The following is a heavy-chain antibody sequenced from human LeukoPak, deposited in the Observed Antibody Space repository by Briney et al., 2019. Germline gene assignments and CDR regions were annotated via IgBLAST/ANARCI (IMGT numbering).Heavy chain of an antibody. CDR1: GYTFPSYF. J-gene: IGHJ4*02. V-gene: IGHV1-46*03. D-gene: IGHD1-26*01. CDR2: INPTGGST. Sequence: WASVKVSCKASGYTFPSYFMHWVRQAPGQGLEWMGIINPTGGSTTYAQKFQGRVTMTRDTSISTAYMELSRLRSDDTAVYYCTIVGPYIPLDYWGQGTLVTVSS. CDR3: TIVGPYIPLDY.